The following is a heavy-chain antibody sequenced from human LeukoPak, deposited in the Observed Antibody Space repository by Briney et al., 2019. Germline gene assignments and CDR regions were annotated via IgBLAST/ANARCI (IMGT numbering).Heavy chain of an antibody. CDR2: IYYSGSA. CDR1: GGSVSSGSYY. V-gene: IGHV4-61*01. CDR3: ASTYYDFWSGKLYFDY. J-gene: IGHJ4*02. D-gene: IGHD3-3*01. Sequence: SETLSLTCTVSGGSVSSGSYYWSWIRQPPGKGLEWIGYIYYSGSAKYNPSLESRVTISVDTSKNQFSLKLTSVTAADTAVYYCASTYYDFWSGKLYFDYWGQGTLVTVSS.